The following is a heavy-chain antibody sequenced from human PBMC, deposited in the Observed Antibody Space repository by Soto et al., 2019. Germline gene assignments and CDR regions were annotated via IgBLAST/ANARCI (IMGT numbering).Heavy chain of an antibody. J-gene: IGHJ5*02. CDR1: GVTFDSFT. V-gene: IGHV1-69*13. CDR2: FVPMFGSA. Sequence: SVKVSCKPSGVTFDSFTFSWVRQAPGQGLEWMGGFVPMFGSASVAQRFQGRVRITADASTGTGYMELSDLRSDDSAIYYCAREDDTTGHYSWFDPWGPGTLVTVSS. CDR3: AREDDTTGHYSWFDP. D-gene: IGHD3-9*01.